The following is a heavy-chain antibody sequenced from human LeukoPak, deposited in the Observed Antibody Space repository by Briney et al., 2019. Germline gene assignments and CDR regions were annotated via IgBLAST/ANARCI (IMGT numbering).Heavy chain of an antibody. CDR1: GYTLTELS. D-gene: IGHD1-26*01. J-gene: IGHJ6*02. V-gene: IGHV1-24*01. CDR3: ATDQGVGATNYYYYGMDV. CDR2: FDPEDGET. Sequence: ASVKVSCTVSGYTLTELSMHWVRQAPGKGLEWMGGFDPEDGETIYAQKFQGRVTMTEDTSTDTAYMELSSLRSEDTAVYYCATDQGVGATNYYYYGMDVWGQGTTVTVSS.